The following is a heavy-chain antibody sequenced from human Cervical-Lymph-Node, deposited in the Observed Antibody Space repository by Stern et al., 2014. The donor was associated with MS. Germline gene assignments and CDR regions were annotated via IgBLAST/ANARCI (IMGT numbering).Heavy chain of an antibody. CDR2: IWDDGSNK. J-gene: IGHJ6*02. D-gene: IGHD2-2*01. V-gene: IGHV3-33*01. CDR1: GFTFSSYG. CDR3: ARDQVPAAMDYYYYYGMDV. Sequence: VQLVESGGGVVQPGRSLRLSCAASGFTFSSYGMHWVRQAPGKGLEWVAVIWDDGSNKYYADSVKGRFTISRDNSKNTLYLQMNSLRAEDTAVYYCARDQVPAAMDYYYYYGMDVWGQGTTVTVSS.